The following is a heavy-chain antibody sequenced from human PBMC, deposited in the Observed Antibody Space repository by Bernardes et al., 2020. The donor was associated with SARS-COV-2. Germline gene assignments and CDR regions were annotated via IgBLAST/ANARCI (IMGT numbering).Heavy chain of an antibody. CDR1: GYTFSSFS. CDR2: VSADSGNT. V-gene: IGHV1-18*01. Sequence: ASLKDSCKASGYTFSSFSISWVRQAPGQGLEWMGWVSADSGNTNYAQSLQARVIMTTDTTRSTGYMELRDLTSDDTAVYYCARDQGYGGIDYWGQGTLVTVSS. CDR3: ARDQGYGGIDY. D-gene: IGHD3-16*01. J-gene: IGHJ4*02.